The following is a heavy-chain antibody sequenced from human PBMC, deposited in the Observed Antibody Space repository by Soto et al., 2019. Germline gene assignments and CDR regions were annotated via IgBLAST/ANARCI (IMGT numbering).Heavy chain of an antibody. CDR3: ATDPNSSGFGGFFDY. CDR1: GFTFSSYT. CDR2: ISSGGEYI. V-gene: IGHV3-21*02. D-gene: IGHD5-12*01. J-gene: IGHJ4*02. Sequence: EVQVVQSGGGLVKPGGSLRLSCAASGFTFSSYTLAWVRQAPGKGLEWVSSISSGGEYIYYAESFKGRIDISRDNARNSLSLQMNSLRAEDTAVYFCATDPNSSGFGGFFDYWGQGTLVTVSS.